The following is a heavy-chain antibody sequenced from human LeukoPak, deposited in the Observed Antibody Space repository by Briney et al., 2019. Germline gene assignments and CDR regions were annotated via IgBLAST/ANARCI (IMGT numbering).Heavy chain of an antibody. CDR2: INHSGST. CDR3: ARGHEGVVVAATNWFDP. CDR1: GGSFSGYY. V-gene: IGHV4-34*01. Sequence: SETPSLTCAVYGGSFSGYYWSWIRQPPGKGLEWIGEINHSGSTNYNPSLKSRVTISVDTSKNQFSLKLSSVTAADTAVYYCARGHEGVVVAATNWFDPWGQGTLVTVSS. D-gene: IGHD2-15*01. J-gene: IGHJ5*02.